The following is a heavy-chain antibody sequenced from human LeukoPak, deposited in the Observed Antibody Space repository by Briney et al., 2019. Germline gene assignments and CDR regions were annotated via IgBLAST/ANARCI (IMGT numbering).Heavy chain of an antibody. CDR1: GGSISSGNYY. Sequence: SETLSLTCTVSGGSISSGNYYWGWIRQPPGKGLEWIGSIYSGSTYSDPSLKSRVIISVDTSKNQFSLKLSSVTAADTAVYYCARHVWDIGFQQWGQGTLVTVSS. CDR2: IYSGST. V-gene: IGHV4-39*01. D-gene: IGHD2-8*01. J-gene: IGHJ1*01. CDR3: ARHVWDIGFQQ.